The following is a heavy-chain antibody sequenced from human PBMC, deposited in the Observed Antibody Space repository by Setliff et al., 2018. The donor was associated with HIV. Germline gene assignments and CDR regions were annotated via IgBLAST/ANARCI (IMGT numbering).Heavy chain of an antibody. Sequence: LSLTCAASGFTFSYYSMHWVRQAPGKGLEWISFMSSYRTSMTHYADSVKGRFTVSRDDAKVSLYLQMTNLRAKDTAVYFCARDPDYGDFIALDIWGHGTMVTVSS. CDR3: ARDPDYGDFIALDI. V-gene: IGHV3-48*01. CDR2: MSSYRTSMT. J-gene: IGHJ3*02. D-gene: IGHD4-17*01. CDR1: GFTFSYYS.